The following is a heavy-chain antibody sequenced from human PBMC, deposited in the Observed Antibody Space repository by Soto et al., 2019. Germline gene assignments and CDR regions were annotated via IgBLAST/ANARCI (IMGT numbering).Heavy chain of an antibody. V-gene: IGHV3-33*01. J-gene: IGHJ5*02. CDR3: ARGGYCSGGSCYKNWFDP. Sequence: GGSLRLSCAASGFTFSSYGMHWVRQAPGKGLEWVAVIWYDGSNKYYADSVKGRFTISRDNSKNTLYLQMNSLRAEDTAVYYCARGGYCSGGSCYKNWFDPWGQGTLVTVSS. D-gene: IGHD2-15*01. CDR1: GFTFSSYG. CDR2: IWYDGSNK.